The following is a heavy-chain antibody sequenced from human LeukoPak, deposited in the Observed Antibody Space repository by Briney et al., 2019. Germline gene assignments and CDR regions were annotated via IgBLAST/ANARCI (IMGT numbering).Heavy chain of an antibody. CDR2: IYHSGST. V-gene: IGHV4-4*02. Sequence: PSGTLSLTCAVSGGSISSSNWWSWVRQPPGKGLEWIGEIYHSGSTNYNPSLKSRVTISVDKSKNQFSLKLSSVTAADTAVYYCARYSDDSSGYPFDYWGQGTLVTVSS. D-gene: IGHD3-22*01. CDR3: ARYSDDSSGYPFDY. CDR1: GGSISSSNW. J-gene: IGHJ4*02.